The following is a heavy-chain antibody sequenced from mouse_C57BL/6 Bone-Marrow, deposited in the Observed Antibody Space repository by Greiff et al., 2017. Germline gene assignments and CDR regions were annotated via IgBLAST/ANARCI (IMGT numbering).Heavy chain of an antibody. D-gene: IGHD4-1*01. CDR3: ARSGPLGRSFDY. Sequence: QVQLQQPGAELVKPGASVKLSCKASGYTFTSYWMHWVKQRPGQGLEWIGMIHPNSGSTNYNEKLKSKATLTVDKSSSTAYMQLSSLTSEDSAVYYCARSGPLGRSFDYWGQGTTLTVSS. V-gene: IGHV1-64*01. CDR1: GYTFTSYW. J-gene: IGHJ2*01. CDR2: IHPNSGST.